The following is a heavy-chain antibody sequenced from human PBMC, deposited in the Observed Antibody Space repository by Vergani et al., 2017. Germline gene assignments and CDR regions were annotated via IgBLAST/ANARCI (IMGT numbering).Heavy chain of an antibody. CDR1: GYTFTSYG. J-gene: IGHJ5*02. CDR3: ATWPGGKLRYFDWLNI. CDR2: INPSGGST. Sequence: QVQLVQSGAEVKKPGASVKVSCKASGYTFTSYGISWVRQAPGQGLEWMGIINPSGGSTTYAQQFQGRLTMTRDTSTSTAYMELSSLRSEDTAVYYCATWPGGKLRYFDWLNIWGQGTLVTVSS. V-gene: IGHV1-46*01. D-gene: IGHD3-9*01.